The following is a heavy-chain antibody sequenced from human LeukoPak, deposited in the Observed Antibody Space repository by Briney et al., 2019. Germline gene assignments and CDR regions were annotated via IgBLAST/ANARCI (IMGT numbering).Heavy chain of an antibody. CDR2: IYTSGST. Sequence: SETLSLTCTVSGGSISSGSYYWSWIRQPAGKGLEWIGRIYTSGSTNYNPSLKSRVTISLDTSKNQFSLKMSSVTAADTAVYYCAGNYYGSGSYYSEDRYWGQGTLVTVSS. CDR3: AGNYYGSGSYYSEDRY. D-gene: IGHD3-10*01. CDR1: GGSISSGSYY. V-gene: IGHV4-61*02. J-gene: IGHJ4*02.